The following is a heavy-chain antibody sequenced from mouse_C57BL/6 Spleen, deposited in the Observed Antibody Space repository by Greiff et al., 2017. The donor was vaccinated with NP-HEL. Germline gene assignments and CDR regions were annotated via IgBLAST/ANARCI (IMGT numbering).Heavy chain of an antibody. J-gene: IGHJ3*01. CDR1: GFTFSSYG. CDR3: ARRYYDYDWFAY. Sequence: EVQVVESGGDLVKPGGSLKLSCAASGFTFSSYGMSWVRQTPDKRLEWVATISSGGSYTYYPDSVKGRFTISRDNAKNTLYLQMSSLKSEDTAMYYCARRYYDYDWFAYWGQGTLVTVSA. CDR2: ISSGGSYT. V-gene: IGHV5-6*01. D-gene: IGHD2-4*01.